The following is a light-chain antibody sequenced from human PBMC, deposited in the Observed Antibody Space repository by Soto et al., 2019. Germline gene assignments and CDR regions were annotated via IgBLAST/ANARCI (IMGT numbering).Light chain of an antibody. J-gene: IGKJ1*01. CDR3: QQYGSSGT. CDR2: GAS. V-gene: IGKV3-20*01. CDR1: QSVSSY. Sequence: EIVLTRSPGTLSLSPGERATLSCRASQSVSSYLAWYQQKPGQAPRFLIYGASNRATGIPARFSGSGSGTDFTLTISRLEHEDFAVYYCQQYGSSGTFGQVTKGDIK.